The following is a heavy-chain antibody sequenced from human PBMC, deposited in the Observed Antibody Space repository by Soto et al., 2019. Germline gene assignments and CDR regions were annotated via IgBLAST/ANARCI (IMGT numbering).Heavy chain of an antibody. J-gene: IGHJ4*02. Sequence: GGSLRLSCAASGFTFSNYWMHWVRQAPGKGLVWVSRIDSDGSRITYADFVKGRFTISRDNAKNTVYLQMNSLRAEDTAVYYCARNNDFWSGYYPAPIDYWGQGTLVTVSS. D-gene: IGHD3-3*01. CDR1: GFTFSNYW. V-gene: IGHV3-74*01. CDR2: IDSDGSRI. CDR3: ARNNDFWSGYYPAPIDY.